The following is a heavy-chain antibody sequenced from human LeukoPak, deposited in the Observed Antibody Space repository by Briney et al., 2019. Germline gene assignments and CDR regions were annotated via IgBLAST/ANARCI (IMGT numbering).Heavy chain of an antibody. CDR2: IIPIFGTA. CDR1: GYTFTSYD. CDR3: AREPLAAAGTTNWFDP. J-gene: IGHJ5*02. V-gene: IGHV1-69*13. D-gene: IGHD6-13*01. Sequence: ASVKVSCKASGYTFTSYDINWVRQAPGQGLEWMGGIIPIFGTANYAQKFQGRVTITADESTSTAYMELSSLRSEDTAVYYCAREPLAAAGTTNWFDPWGQGTLVTVSS.